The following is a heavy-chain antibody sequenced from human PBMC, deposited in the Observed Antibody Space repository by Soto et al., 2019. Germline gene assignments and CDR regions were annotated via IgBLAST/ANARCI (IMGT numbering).Heavy chain of an antibody. CDR2: ISAYNGNT. Sequence: LLEVSCTPSGYPLRSYGFSWVRQAPGQGLEWMGWISAYNGNTNYAQKLQGRVTMTTDTSTSTAYMELRSLRSDDTAVYYCAGVTPTVTPYYYYYYGMDVWG. CDR1: GYPLRSYG. V-gene: IGHV1-18*01. J-gene: IGHJ6*02. CDR3: AGVTPTVTPYYYYYYGMDV. D-gene: IGHD4-17*01.